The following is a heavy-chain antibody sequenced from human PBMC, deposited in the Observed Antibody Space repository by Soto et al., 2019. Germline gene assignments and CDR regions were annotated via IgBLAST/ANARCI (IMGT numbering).Heavy chain of an antibody. CDR3: AKFSRGGSVVVVPAAMSVYGMDV. CDR1: GFTFSSYA. Sequence: GGSLRLSCAASGFTFSSYAKHWVRQAPGKGLEWVAVISYDGSNKYYADSVKGRFTISRDNSKNTLYLQMNSLRAEDTAVDYCAKFSRGGSVVVVPAAMSVYGMDVWGQGTTVTVSS. CDR2: ISYDGSNK. D-gene: IGHD2-2*01. J-gene: IGHJ6*02. V-gene: IGHV3-30-3*01.